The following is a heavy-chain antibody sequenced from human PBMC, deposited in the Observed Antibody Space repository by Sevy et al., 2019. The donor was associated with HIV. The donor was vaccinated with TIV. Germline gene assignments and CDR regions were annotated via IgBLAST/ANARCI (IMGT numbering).Heavy chain of an antibody. CDR3: AKRRVQSGLSGGGANYGMDV. D-gene: IGHD2-8*02. V-gene: IGHV3-30-3*02. CDR2: ISSNGDNS. Sequence: GGSLRLSCAASGFTFRTYALHWVRQAPGRGLEWIGLISSNGDNSFYANSVRGRFIISRDNSRNTLYLQMNSLRAEDTAIYYCAKRRVQSGLSGGGANYGMDVCGRGTTVTVSS. CDR1: GFTFRTYA. J-gene: IGHJ6*02.